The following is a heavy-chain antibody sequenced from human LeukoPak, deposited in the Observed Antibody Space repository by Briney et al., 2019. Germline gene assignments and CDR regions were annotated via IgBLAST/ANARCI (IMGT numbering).Heavy chain of an antibody. CDR3: ARDKSIAGPTTVDY. V-gene: IGHV3-74*01. J-gene: IGHJ4*02. CDR2: INTDGRNT. D-gene: IGHD6-6*01. CDR1: GVTFSQSW. Sequence: GGSLRLSCVVSGVTFSQSWMHWVRQVAGKGRVWVSRINTDGRNTIYADSVKGRFTLSRDNAKTTLYLQMNSLRAEDTAVYYCARDKSIAGPTTVDYWDKGTLVSVSS.